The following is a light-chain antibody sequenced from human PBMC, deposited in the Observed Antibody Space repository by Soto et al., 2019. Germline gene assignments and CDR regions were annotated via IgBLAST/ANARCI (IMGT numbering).Light chain of an antibody. V-gene: IGLV3-1*01. J-gene: IGLJ2*01. Sequence: SYELTQPPSVSVSPGQTASITCSGDKLGDNYACWYQQKPGQSPVLLIYQDSKRPSGIPERFSGSNSGNTATLIISGTQAMDEADYYCQAWDSSTVVFGGGTKLTVL. CDR3: QAWDSSTVV. CDR2: QDS. CDR1: KLGDNY.